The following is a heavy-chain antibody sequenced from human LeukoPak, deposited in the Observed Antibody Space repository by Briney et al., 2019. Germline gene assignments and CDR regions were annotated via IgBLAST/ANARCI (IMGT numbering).Heavy chain of an antibody. D-gene: IGHD6-19*01. CDR1: GYTFTSYG. Sequence: ASVKVSCKASGYTFTSYGISWVRQAPGQGLEWMGWISAYNGNTNYAQKLQGSVTMTTDTSTSTAYMELRSLRSDDTAVYYCARVKPSGWYGDYWGQGTLVTVSS. CDR3: ARVKPSGWYGDY. V-gene: IGHV1-18*01. J-gene: IGHJ4*02. CDR2: ISAYNGNT.